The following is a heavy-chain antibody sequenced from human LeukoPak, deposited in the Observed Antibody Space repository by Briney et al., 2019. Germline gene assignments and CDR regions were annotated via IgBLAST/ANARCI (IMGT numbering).Heavy chain of an antibody. CDR1: GFSFSTYS. D-gene: IGHD2-2*01. V-gene: IGHV3-21*01. Sequence: GGSLRLSCAASGFSFSTYSINWVRQAPGKGLEWVSSISSRSDYIYYADSVKGRFTISRDNANNSLYLQMNSLRAEDTAVYYCAREEVAGPAAYTWYFDLWGRGTLVTVSS. CDR3: AREEVAGPAAYTWYFDL. J-gene: IGHJ2*01. CDR2: ISSRSDYI.